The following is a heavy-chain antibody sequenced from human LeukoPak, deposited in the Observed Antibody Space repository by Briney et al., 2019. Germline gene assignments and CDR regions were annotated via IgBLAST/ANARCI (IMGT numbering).Heavy chain of an antibody. CDR1: GFTFSSYA. D-gene: IGHD6-13*01. J-gene: IGHJ4*02. V-gene: IGHV3-30-3*01. Sequence: GGSLRLSCAASGFTFSSYAMHWVRQAPGKGLEWVAVISYDGSNKYYADSVKGRFTISRDNSKNTLYLQMNSLRAEDTAVYYCARDVADDRFDYWGQGTLVTVSS. CDR3: ARDVADDRFDY. CDR2: ISYDGSNK.